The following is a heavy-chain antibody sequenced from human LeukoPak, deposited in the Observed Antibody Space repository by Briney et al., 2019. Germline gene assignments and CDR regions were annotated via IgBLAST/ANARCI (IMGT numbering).Heavy chain of an antibody. CDR2: ISGSGGTT. Sequence: GGSLRLSCAASGFTFSSYAMSWVRQAPGKGLEWVSAISGSGGTTYYADSVRGRFTVSRDNSKNTLYLQMNSLRAEDTAVYYCATYYDFWSGYMYYFDYWGQGTLVTVSS. V-gene: IGHV3-23*01. J-gene: IGHJ4*02. D-gene: IGHD3-3*01. CDR3: ATYYDFWSGYMYYFDY. CDR1: GFTFSSYA.